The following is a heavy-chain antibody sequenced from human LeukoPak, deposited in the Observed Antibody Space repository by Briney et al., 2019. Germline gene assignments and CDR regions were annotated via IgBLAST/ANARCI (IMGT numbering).Heavy chain of an antibody. CDR3: ARLTRGNVYYFDY. CDR1: GFTFSSYW. Sequence: GGSLRLSCAASGFTFSSYWMDWVRQAPGKGLEWVAFIRYDGSNKYYADSVKGRFTISRDNSKNTLYLQMNSLRAEDTAVYYCARLTRGNVYYFDYWGQGTLVTVSS. V-gene: IGHV3-33*08. D-gene: IGHD5-12*01. J-gene: IGHJ4*02. CDR2: IRYDGSNK.